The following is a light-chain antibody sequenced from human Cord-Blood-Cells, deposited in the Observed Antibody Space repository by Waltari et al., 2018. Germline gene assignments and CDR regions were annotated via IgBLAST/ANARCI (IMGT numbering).Light chain of an antibody. CDR1: SSDVGSSNL. J-gene: IGLJ3*02. Sequence: QSALTQPASVSGSTGQSIPISCTGTSSDVGSSNLVSWYQQHPGKAPKLMIYEVSKRPSGVSNRFSGSKSGNTASLTISGLQAEDEADYYCCSYAGSSTFDWVFGGGTKLTVL. V-gene: IGLV2-23*02. CDR2: EVS. CDR3: CSYAGSSTFDWV.